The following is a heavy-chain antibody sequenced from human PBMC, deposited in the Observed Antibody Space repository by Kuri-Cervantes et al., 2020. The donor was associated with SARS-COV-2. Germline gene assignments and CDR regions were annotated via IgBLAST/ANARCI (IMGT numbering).Heavy chain of an antibody. Sequence: GGSLRLSCAASGFNFSRTDMHWVRQAPGKGLEWVAVISHDGKNKMCIASGKGRFTISRDNSQNTLYLHMKSLRSEDTAMYYCAKDRVGVQDFWGQGTLVTVSS. V-gene: IGHV3-30*18. J-gene: IGHJ4*02. CDR3: AKDRVGVQDF. CDR1: GFNFSRTD. CDR2: ISHDGKNK. D-gene: IGHD2-21*01.